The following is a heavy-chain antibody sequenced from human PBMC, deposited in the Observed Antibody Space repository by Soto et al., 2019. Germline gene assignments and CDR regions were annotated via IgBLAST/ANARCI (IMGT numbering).Heavy chain of an antibody. CDR2: MNPNTGAT. Sequence: ASVKVSCKASGYIFPSFDINWVRQASGQGLEWMGWMNPNTGATGYAQKFQGRLTMTLDISTSTAYMELSSLGSDDTAVYYCARPGGYGSGSYYNGYKYYYCGMEIWG. CDR3: ARPGGYGSGSYYNGYKYYYCGMEI. V-gene: IGHV1-8*02. CDR1: GYIFPSFD. J-gene: IGHJ6*02. D-gene: IGHD3-10*01.